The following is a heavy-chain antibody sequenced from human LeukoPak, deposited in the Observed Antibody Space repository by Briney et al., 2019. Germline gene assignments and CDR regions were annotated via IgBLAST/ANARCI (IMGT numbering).Heavy chain of an antibody. CDR3: ARVWKGYCSGGSCPFDY. D-gene: IGHD2-15*01. J-gene: IGHJ4*02. CDR2: IYYSGST. Sequence: PSETLSLTCTVSGGSISSYYWSWIRQPPGKGLEWIGYIYYSGSTNYNPSLKSRVTISVDTSKNQFSLKLSSVTAADTAVYYCARVWKGYCSGGSCPFDYWGQGTLVTVSS. V-gene: IGHV4-59*01. CDR1: GGSISSYY.